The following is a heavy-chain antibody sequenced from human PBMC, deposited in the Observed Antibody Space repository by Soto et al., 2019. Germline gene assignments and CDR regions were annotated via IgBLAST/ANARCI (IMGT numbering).Heavy chain of an antibody. CDR2: IYNSATT. Sequence: QVQLLESGPGLVKPSQTLSLTCSVSGDSISTVDYFWAWVRQPPGQALEYIGYIYNSATTYYNPSFESRVAISPYTSKSQFSLNVTSRTAADTAVYFCARGRYCLTGRCFPNWFDSWGQGTLVTVSS. J-gene: IGHJ5*01. V-gene: IGHV4-30-4*01. CDR1: GDSISTVDYF. CDR3: ARGRYCLTGRCFPNWFDS. D-gene: IGHD2-15*01.